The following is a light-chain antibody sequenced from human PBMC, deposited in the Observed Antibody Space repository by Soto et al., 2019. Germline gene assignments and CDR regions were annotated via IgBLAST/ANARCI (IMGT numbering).Light chain of an antibody. V-gene: IGLV2-14*01. CDR3: SSYTSSSTYV. Sequence: QSVLTQPASVSGSPGQSITISCTGSSSDIGAYDYVSWYQQRPVKAPKLMIFDVTNRPSGVSDRFSGSKSGNTASLTISGLQAEDEGDYYCSSYTSSSTYVFGSGTKVTV. CDR2: DVT. J-gene: IGLJ1*01. CDR1: SSDIGAYDY.